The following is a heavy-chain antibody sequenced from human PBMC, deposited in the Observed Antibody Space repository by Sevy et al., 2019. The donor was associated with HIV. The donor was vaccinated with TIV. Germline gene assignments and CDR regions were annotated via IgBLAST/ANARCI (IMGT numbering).Heavy chain of an antibody. Sequence: SETLSLTCTVSGGSISSYYWSWIRQPAGKGLEWIGRIYTSGSTNYNPSLKSRVTMSVDTSKNQFSLKLGSVTAADTAVYYCARSIPAAGRFDYWGQGTLVTVSS. CDR3: ARSIPAAGRFDY. V-gene: IGHV4-4*07. CDR2: IYTSGST. J-gene: IGHJ4*02. CDR1: GGSISSYY. D-gene: IGHD6-13*01.